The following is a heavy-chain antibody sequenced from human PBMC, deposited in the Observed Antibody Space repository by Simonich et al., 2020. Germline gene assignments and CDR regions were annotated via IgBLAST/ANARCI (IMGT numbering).Heavy chain of an antibody. CDR3: ARDREVYGSGSYYNY. V-gene: IGHV3-7*01. CDR2: TKQEGSEK. D-gene: IGHD3-10*01. Sequence: EVQLVESGGGLVQPGGSLRLSCAASGFTFSSYWMSWVRQAPGKGMEWCAKTKQEGSEKYYVDSVKGRFTISRDNAKNSLYLQMTSLRAEDTAVYYCARDREVYGSGSYYNYWGQGTLVTVSS. J-gene: IGHJ4*02. CDR1: GFTFSSYW.